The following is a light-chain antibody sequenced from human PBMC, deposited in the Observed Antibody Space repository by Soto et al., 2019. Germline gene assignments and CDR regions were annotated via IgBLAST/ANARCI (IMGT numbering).Light chain of an antibody. CDR1: QSVSSN. V-gene: IGKV3-15*01. CDR2: GAS. Sequence: EIVMTQSPVTLSLSPGERATLSCRASQSVSSNLAWYQQRPGQVPRLLIYGASTRAIGIPARFSGSGSGTEFSLTINRLQSEDFAVYYCQQYNSWPRTFGQGTKVEIK. CDR3: QQYNSWPRT. J-gene: IGKJ1*01.